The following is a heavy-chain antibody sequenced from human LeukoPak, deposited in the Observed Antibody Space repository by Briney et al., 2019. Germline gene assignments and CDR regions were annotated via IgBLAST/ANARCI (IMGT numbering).Heavy chain of an antibody. CDR3: AKDSRYNWNDYFDY. CDR2: ISGSGGST. CDR1: GFTFSSNA. D-gene: IGHD1-1*01. Sequence: GGSLRLSCAASGFTFSSNAMSWVRQAPGKGLEWVSAISGSGGSTYYADSVKDRFTISRDNSKNTLYLQMNSLRAEDTAVYYCAKDSRYNWNDYFDYWGQGTLVTVSS. J-gene: IGHJ4*02. V-gene: IGHV3-23*01.